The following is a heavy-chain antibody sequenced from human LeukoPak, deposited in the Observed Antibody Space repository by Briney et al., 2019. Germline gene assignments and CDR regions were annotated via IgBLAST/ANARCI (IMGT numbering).Heavy chain of an antibody. V-gene: IGHV3-30*18. J-gene: IGHJ4*02. CDR1: GFTFSSYG. CDR3: AKDAFRYSGYDDNTVFDY. D-gene: IGHD5-12*01. CDR2: ISYDGSNK. Sequence: GGSLRLSCAASGFTFSSYGMHWVRPAPGKGLEWVAVISYDGSNKYYADSVKGRFTISRDNSKNTLYLQMNSLRAEDTAVYYCAKDAFRYSGYDDNTVFDYWGQGTLVTVSS.